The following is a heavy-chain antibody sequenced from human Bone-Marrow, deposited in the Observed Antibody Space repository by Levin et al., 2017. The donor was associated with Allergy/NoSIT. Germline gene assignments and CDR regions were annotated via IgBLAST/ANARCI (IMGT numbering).Heavy chain of an antibody. J-gene: IGHJ4*02. D-gene: IGHD5-24*01. CDR1: GGSISSGGYH. Sequence: SETLSLTCTVSGGSISSGGYHWSWIRQHAGKGLEWIGYIYYSGSTYYNPSLKSLAMISLDTSKNQFSLKVTSATAADAAVYYCAREDGSTFDSWGQGTLVTVSS. CDR2: IYYSGST. CDR3: AREDGSTFDS. V-gene: IGHV4-31*01.